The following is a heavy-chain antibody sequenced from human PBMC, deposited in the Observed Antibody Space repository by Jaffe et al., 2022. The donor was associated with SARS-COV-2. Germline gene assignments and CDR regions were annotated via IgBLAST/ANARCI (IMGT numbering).Heavy chain of an antibody. Sequence: EVQLVESGGGLVQPGRSLRLSCAASGFTFDDYAMHWVRQAPGKGLEWVSGISWNSGSIGYADSVKGRFTISRDNAKNSLYLQMNSLRAEDTALYYCAKERDRGEGLGHPFDYWGQGTLVTVSS. CDR2: ISWNSGSI. CDR3: AKERDRGEGLGHPFDY. D-gene: IGHD7-27*01. J-gene: IGHJ4*02. V-gene: IGHV3-9*01. CDR1: GFTFDDYA.